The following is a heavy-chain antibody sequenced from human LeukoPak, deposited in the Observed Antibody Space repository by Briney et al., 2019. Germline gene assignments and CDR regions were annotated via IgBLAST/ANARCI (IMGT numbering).Heavy chain of an antibody. V-gene: IGHV3-53*04. CDR3: ARVGSGWYDFDY. CDR1: GFTVSSNY. D-gene: IGHD6-19*01. Sequence: PGGSLRLSCAASGFTVSSNYMSWVRQAPGKGLEWVSVIYSGSSSTYYTDSVKGRFTTSRHNSKNTLYLQMNSLRAEDTAVYYCARVGSGWYDFDYWGQGTLVTVSS. J-gene: IGHJ4*02. CDR2: IYSGSSST.